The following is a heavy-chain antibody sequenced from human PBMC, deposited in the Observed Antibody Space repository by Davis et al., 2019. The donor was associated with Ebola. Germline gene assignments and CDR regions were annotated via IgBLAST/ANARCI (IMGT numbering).Heavy chain of an antibody. Sequence: SVKVSCKASGGTFSSYAISWVRQAPGQGLEWMGGIIPIFGTANYAQKFQGRVTITADESTSTAYMELSSLRSEDTAVYYCATSCGGGNPYYYYYYMDVWGKGTTVTVSS. V-gene: IGHV1-69*13. D-gene: IGHD4-23*01. CDR3: ATSCGGGNPYYYYYYMDV. J-gene: IGHJ6*03. CDR2: IIPIFGTA. CDR1: GGTFSSYA.